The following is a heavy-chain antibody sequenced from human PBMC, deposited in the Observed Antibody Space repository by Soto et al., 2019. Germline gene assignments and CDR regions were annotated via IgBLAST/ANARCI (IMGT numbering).Heavy chain of an antibody. CDR2: ISHHDTIK. CDR3: AKLSGSAGHHQEYGVDV. J-gene: IGHJ6*02. Sequence: QVQLVESGGTVIQPGRSLSLSCVKSEFSFSNYGMHWVRLAPGTGLEWAEVISHHDTIKSYSDSVMGRFSISRDNYKNSLYLQMSSLNPEDTAIYSCAKLSGSAGHHQEYGVDVWGQGTTVTVSS. CDR1: EFSFSNYG. V-gene: IGHV3-30*18. D-gene: IGHD6-19*01.